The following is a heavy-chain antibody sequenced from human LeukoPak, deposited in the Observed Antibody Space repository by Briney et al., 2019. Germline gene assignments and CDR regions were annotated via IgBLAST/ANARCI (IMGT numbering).Heavy chain of an antibody. V-gene: IGHV1-8*01. D-gene: IGHD5-12*01. Sequence: GASVKVSCKASGYTFTSYDINWVRQATGQGLEWMGWMNPNSGNTGYAQKFQGRVTMTRNTSISTAYMELSSLRSEDTAVHYCARGHSGYDYAVYYYYGMDVWGQGTTVTVSS. J-gene: IGHJ6*02. CDR3: ARGHSGYDYAVYYYYGMDV. CDR1: GYTFTSYD. CDR2: MNPNSGNT.